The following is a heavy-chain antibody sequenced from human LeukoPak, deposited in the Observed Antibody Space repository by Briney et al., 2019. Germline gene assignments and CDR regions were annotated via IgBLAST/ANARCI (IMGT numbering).Heavy chain of an antibody. CDR2: IKQDGSEK. V-gene: IGHV3-7*01. Sequence: GGSLRLSCAASGLTFSNYWMTWVRQAPGKGLEWVANIKQDGSEKHYVDSVKGRFTTSRDNAKNSLYLQMNSLRDEDTAVYYCARSNWNFDYWGQGTLVTVSS. CDR3: ARSNWNFDY. CDR1: GLTFSNYW. J-gene: IGHJ4*02. D-gene: IGHD1-20*01.